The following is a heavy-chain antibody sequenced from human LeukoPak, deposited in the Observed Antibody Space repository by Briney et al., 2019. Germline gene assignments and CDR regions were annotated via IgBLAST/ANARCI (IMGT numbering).Heavy chain of an antibody. CDR1: GYTFTSYD. V-gene: IGHV1-69*13. D-gene: IGHD6-19*01. Sequence: ASVKVSCKASGYTFTSYDINWVRQATGQGLEWMGGIIPIFGTANYAQKFQGRVTITADESTSTAYMELSSLRSEDTAVYYCARGQENSSGWYGYWGQGTLVTVSS. CDR3: ARGQENSSGWYGY. J-gene: IGHJ4*02. CDR2: IIPIFGTA.